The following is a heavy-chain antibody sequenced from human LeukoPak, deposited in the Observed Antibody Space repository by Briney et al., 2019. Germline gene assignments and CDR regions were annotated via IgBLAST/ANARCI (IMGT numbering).Heavy chain of an antibody. V-gene: IGHV3-9*01. J-gene: IGHJ3*02. Sequence: PGGSLRLSCAASGFTFDDYAMHWVRQAPGKGLEWVSGISWNSGNIGYADSVKGRFTISRDNAKNSLYLQMNSLRAEDTALYYCAKDRRSSVGSFDIWGQGTMVTVSS. CDR2: ISWNSGNI. CDR3: AKDRRSSVGSFDI. CDR1: GFTFDDYA. D-gene: IGHD6-19*01.